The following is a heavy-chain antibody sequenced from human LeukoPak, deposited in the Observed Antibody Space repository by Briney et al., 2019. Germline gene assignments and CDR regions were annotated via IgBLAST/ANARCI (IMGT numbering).Heavy chain of an antibody. D-gene: IGHD3-22*01. V-gene: IGHV3-53*01. CDR2: IYSGGST. CDR3: ARIALVVANDAFDI. Sequence: GGSLRLSCAASGFTVSSNYMSWVRQAPGKGLEWVSVIYSGGSTYYADSVKGRFTISRDNSKNTLYRQMNSLRAEDTAVYYCARIALVVANDAFDIWGQGTMVTVSS. CDR1: GFTVSSNY. J-gene: IGHJ3*02.